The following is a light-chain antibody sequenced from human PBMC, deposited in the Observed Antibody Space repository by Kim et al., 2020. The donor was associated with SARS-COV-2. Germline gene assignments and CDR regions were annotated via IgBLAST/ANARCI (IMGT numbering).Light chain of an antibody. V-gene: IGKV3-15*01. CDR1: QSVSSS. Sequence: EIVMTQSPVTLSVSPGERATLSCRTSQSVSSSLAWYQQKPGQPPRLLIYGASTRATGCPARFSGGGSGTEFTLTISSLQSEDFAVYYCQQYDDWPRTFGQGTKVDI. J-gene: IGKJ1*01. CDR2: GAS. CDR3: QQYDDWPRT.